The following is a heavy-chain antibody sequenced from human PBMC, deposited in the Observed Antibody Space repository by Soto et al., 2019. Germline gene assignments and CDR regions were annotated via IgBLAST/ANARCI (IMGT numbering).Heavy chain of an antibody. CDR2: IDHSGSP. V-gene: IGHV4-34*01. D-gene: IGHD6-19*01. CDR3: ARAYSSGWYWFDP. J-gene: IGHJ5*02. CDR1: GGSFSGYY. Sequence: SETRSLTCAVIGGSFSGYYWSWIRQPPGKGLEWIGEIDHSGSPNYNPSLKSRVTMSIDTSKSQFSLKLKSVTAADTAVYFCARAYSSGWYWFDPWGQGILVTVSS.